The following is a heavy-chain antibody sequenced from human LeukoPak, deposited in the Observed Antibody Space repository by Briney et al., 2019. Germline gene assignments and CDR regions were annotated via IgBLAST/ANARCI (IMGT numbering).Heavy chain of an antibody. D-gene: IGHD3-10*01. Sequence: PGGSVRLSCAASGFTVSSKDMSWVRQAPGKGLEWVSINYSGGKTYYADSVKGRFTISRDNSKNTLYLQMNSPRGEDTAVYYCAGFASGTYTDALDVWGQGTMVTVSS. V-gene: IGHV3-53*01. CDR2: NYSGGKT. J-gene: IGHJ3*01. CDR3: AGFASGTYTDALDV. CDR1: GFTVSSKD.